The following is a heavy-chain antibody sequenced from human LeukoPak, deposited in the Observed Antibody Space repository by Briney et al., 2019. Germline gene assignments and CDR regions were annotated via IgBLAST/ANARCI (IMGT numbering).Heavy chain of an antibody. CDR1: GGAISSYY. V-gene: IGHV4-59*08. CDR3: ARQVMTTVVTPVFFDY. CDR2: IYYSGST. D-gene: IGHD4-23*01. J-gene: IGHJ4*02. Sequence: SETLSLTCTVSGGAISSYYWSWIRQPPGKGLEWIGYIYYSGSTNYNPSPKSRVTISVDTSKTQFSLKLSSVTAADTAVYYCARQVMTTVVTPVFFDYWGQGTLVTVSS.